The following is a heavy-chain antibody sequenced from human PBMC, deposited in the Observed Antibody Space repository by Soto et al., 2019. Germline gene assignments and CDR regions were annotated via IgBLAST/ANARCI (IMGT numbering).Heavy chain of an antibody. CDR3: ARDKAVAGQRVYYYYYYMDV. J-gene: IGHJ6*03. Sequence: SSETLSLTCPVAGGSISSGGYYWGWIRQHPGKGLEWIGYIYYSGSTYYNPSLKSRVTISVDTSKNQFSLKLSSVTAADTAVYYCARDKAVAGQRVYYYYYYMDVWGKGTTVTVSS. CDR2: IYYSGST. V-gene: IGHV4-31*03. CDR1: GGSISSGGYY. D-gene: IGHD6-19*01.